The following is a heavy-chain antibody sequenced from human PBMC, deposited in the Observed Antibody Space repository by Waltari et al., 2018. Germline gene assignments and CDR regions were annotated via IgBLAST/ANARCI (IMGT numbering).Heavy chain of an antibody. CDR3: ARAITMVQGVIITQWFDP. CDR2: ISYDGSNK. D-gene: IGHD3-10*01. CDR1: GCTFSSYA. V-gene: IGHV3-30-3*01. J-gene: IGHJ5*02. Sequence: QVQLVESGGGVVQPGRSLRLSCAASGCTFSSYAMHWGRQAPGKGLEWVAVISYDGSNKYYADSVKGRFTISRDNSKNTLYLQMNSLRAEDTAVYYCARAITMVQGVIITQWFDPWGQGTLVTVSS.